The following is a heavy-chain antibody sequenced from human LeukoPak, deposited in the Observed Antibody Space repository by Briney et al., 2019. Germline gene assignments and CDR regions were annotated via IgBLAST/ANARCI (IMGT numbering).Heavy chain of an antibody. CDR1: GFTFSSYE. Sequence: PGGSLRLSCAASGFTFSSYEMNWVRQAPGKGLEWVSSISSSSSYIYYADSVKGRFTISRDNAKNSLCLQMNSLRAEDTAVYYCATQMGRYYRGQGTLVTVSS. D-gene: IGHD5-24*01. CDR2: ISSSSSYI. J-gene: IGHJ4*02. V-gene: IGHV3-21*01. CDR3: ATQMGRYY.